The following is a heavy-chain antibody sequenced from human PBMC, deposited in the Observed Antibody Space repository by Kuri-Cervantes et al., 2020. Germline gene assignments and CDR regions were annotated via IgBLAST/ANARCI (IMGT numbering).Heavy chain of an antibody. Sequence: ETLSLTCAASGFTFSSYAMSWVRQAPGKGLEWVSAISGSGGSTYYADSVKGRFTISRDNSKNTLYLQMNSLRAEDTAVYYCARGAGRYCSGGSCYYFDYWGQGTLVTVSS. D-gene: IGHD2-15*01. CDR1: GFTFSSYA. CDR3: ARGAGRYCSGGSCYYFDY. J-gene: IGHJ4*02. CDR2: ISGSGGST. V-gene: IGHV3-23*01.